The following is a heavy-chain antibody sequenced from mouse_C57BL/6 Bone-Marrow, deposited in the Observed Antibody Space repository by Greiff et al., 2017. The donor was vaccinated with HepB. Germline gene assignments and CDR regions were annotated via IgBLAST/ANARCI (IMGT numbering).Heavy chain of an antibody. V-gene: IGHV1-26*01. D-gene: IGHD2-10*01. CDR1: GYTFTDYY. CDR2: INPNNGGT. CDR3: ARHNSYDGNYGDAMDY. Sequence: EVQLQQSGPELVKPGASVKISCKASGYTFTDYYMNWVKQSHGKSLEWIGDINPNNGGTSYNQKFKGKATLTVDKSSSTAYMELRSLTSEDSAVYYCARHNSYDGNYGDAMDYWGQGTSVTVSS. J-gene: IGHJ4*01.